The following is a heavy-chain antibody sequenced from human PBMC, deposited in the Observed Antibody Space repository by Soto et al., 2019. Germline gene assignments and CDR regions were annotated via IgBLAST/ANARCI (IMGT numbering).Heavy chain of an antibody. CDR1: DFSVSSSW. CDR3: TTDREGYYDTCAHIYFRD. V-gene: IGHV3-15*07. J-gene: IGHJ4*02. CDR2: IKPRSDTGAT. D-gene: IGHD3-22*01. Sequence: EVQVVESGGGLVTPGGSLRLSCAASDFSVSSSWMNWVRQAQGRGLEWVGRIKPRSDTGATDYAAAVKGRFTISRDASENRVFLQMNNLTTEDTAVYYCTTDREGYYDTCAHIYFRDWGQGALVTVSS.